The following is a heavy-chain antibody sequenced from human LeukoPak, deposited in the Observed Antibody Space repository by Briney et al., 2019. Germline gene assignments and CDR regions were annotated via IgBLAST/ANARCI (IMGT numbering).Heavy chain of an antibody. J-gene: IGHJ4*02. D-gene: IGHD5-12*01. CDR1: GFTFSSYS. V-gene: IGHV3-64*01. CDR2: ISSNGGST. Sequence: AGGSLRLSCAASGFTFSSYSMNWVRQAPGKGLEYVSAISSNGGSTYYANSVKGRFTISRDNSKNTLYLQMNSLRAEDTAVYYCAREADIVATGYFDYWGQGTLVTVSS. CDR3: AREADIVATGYFDY.